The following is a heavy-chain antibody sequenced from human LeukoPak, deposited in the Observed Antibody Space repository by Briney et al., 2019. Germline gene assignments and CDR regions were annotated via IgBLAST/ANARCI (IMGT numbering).Heavy chain of an antibody. V-gene: IGHV4-59*12. Sequence: PSETLSLTCTVSGASISDYYWSWIRQPPGKGLEWIGFFSNSGTTNYNPSLKSRVTMSVDTSKNQFSLKLSSVTAADTAVYYCARESNWGDFWGQGNLVPVSS. J-gene: IGHJ4*02. D-gene: IGHD7-27*01. CDR1: GASISDYY. CDR3: ARESNWGDF. CDR2: FSNSGTT.